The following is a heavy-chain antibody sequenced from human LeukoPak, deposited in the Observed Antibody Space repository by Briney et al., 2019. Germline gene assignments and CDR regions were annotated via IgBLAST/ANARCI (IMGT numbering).Heavy chain of an antibody. J-gene: IGHJ6*03. V-gene: IGHV4-59*01. CDR3: ARALRGAASGRDYLDL. Sequence: SETLSLTCNVFGGSISSFCWAWIRQPPGKGLEWIGYIRYTGDTNYSPSLKSRVTISVDTSTNFFSLKLDSVTPEDTTVYYCARALRGAASGRDYLDLWGKGTTVIVSS. CDR2: IRYTGDT. D-gene: IGHD3-10*01. CDR1: GGSISSFC.